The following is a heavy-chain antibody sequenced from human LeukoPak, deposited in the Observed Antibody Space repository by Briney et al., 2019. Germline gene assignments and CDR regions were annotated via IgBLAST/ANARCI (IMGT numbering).Heavy chain of an antibody. CDR1: GFTFSSYA. D-gene: IGHD2-2*02. CDR3: AKSLRYCSGTGCYTYYYYGMDV. Sequence: TGGSLRLSCAASGFTFSSYAVSWVRQAPGQGLEWVSTISGSGGNTYYADSVKGRFTISRDNSNNTLYLQMNSLRAEDTAVYYCAKSLRYCSGTGCYTYYYYGMDVWGQGTTVTVSS. V-gene: IGHV3-23*01. J-gene: IGHJ6*02. CDR2: ISGSGGNT.